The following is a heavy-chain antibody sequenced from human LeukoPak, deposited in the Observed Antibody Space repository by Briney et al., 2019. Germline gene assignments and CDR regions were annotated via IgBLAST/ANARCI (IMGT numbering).Heavy chain of an antibody. V-gene: IGHV3-53*01. CDR2: IYSGGST. J-gene: IGHJ4*02. D-gene: IGHD3-10*01. CDR3: ARVTYYYGSGSYYFDY. Sequence: GGSLRLSCAASGFTVSSNYMSWVRQAPGKGLEWVSVIYSGGSTYYADSVKGRFTISRDNSKNTLYLQMNSLRAEDTAVYYCARVTYYYGSGSYYFDYWGQGTLSPSPQ. CDR1: GFTVSSNY.